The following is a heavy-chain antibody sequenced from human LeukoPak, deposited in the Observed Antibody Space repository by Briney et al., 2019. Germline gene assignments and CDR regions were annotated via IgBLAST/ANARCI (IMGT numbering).Heavy chain of an antibody. CDR1: GFTFDDYA. CDR3: AIFGVAHPDY. J-gene: IGHJ4*02. Sequence: GGSLGLSCAASGFTFDDYAMHWVRQAPGKGLEWVSGISWNSGSIGYADSVKGRFTISRDNAKNSLYLQMNSLRAEDTALYYCAIFGVAHPDYWGQGTLVTVSS. CDR2: ISWNSGSI. V-gene: IGHV3-9*01. D-gene: IGHD3-3*01.